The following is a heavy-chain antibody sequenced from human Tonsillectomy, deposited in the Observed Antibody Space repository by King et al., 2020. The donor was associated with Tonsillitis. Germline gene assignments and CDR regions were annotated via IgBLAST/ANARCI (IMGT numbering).Heavy chain of an antibody. CDR2: INPNSGGT. J-gene: IGHJ4*02. CDR3: ARDLSYDSSGYFGY. CDR1: GYTFTGYY. D-gene: IGHD3-22*01. Sequence: QLVKTGAEVKRPGTSVKVSCKASGYTFTGYYVHWVRQAPGQGLEWMGWINPNSGGTNYAQKFQGRIIMTSDTSISTSYMELTRLTSDDTAVFYCARDLSYDSSGYFGYWGQGTLVTVSS. V-gene: IGHV1-2*02.